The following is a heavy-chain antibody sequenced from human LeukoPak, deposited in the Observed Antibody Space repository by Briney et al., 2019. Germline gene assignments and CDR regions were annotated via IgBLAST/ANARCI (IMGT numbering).Heavy chain of an antibody. CDR1: GFTFSSYA. V-gene: IGHV3-23*01. D-gene: IGHD5-18*01. J-gene: IGHJ4*02. CDR3: ARDESWLPDY. Sequence: GGSLRLSCAASGFTFSSYAMSWVRQAPGKGLEWVSAISGSGGSTYYADSVKGRFTISRDNAKNSLYLQMNSLRAEDTAVYYCARDESWLPDYWGQGTLVTVSS. CDR2: ISGSGGST.